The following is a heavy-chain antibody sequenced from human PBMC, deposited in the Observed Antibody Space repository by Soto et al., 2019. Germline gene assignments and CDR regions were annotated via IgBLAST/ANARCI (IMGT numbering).Heavy chain of an antibody. CDR3: APDLRAAPANWFDP. J-gene: IGHJ5*02. D-gene: IGHD2-15*01. CDR1: GFTFSNYA. Sequence: EVQLLESGGGLVQPGGSLRLSCAASGFTFSNYAMNWVRQAPGKGLEWVSRVSGGGGDTNYADSVKGRFTISRDNSKNTRYLQMKSLRAEDTAVYYCAPDLRAAPANWFDPWGQGTLVTVSS. CDR2: VSGGGGDT. V-gene: IGHV3-23*01.